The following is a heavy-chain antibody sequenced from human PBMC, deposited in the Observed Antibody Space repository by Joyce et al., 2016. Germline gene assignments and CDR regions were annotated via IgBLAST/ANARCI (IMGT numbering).Heavy chain of an antibody. V-gene: IGHV3-23*01. CDR1: GFTFRSYG. J-gene: IGHJ5*02. CDR2: ISGRDGTT. D-gene: IGHD2-8*01. CDR3: AKDGMYDIGWFDP. Sequence: EVQVLESGGGLVQPGGSLRLSCAASGFTFRSYGMPWVRQAPGKGLGWGSSISGRDGTTSYADSVKGRFTISRDNSRNTLYLQMNSLRAEDTAIYYCAKDGMYDIGWFDPWGQGTLVTVSS.